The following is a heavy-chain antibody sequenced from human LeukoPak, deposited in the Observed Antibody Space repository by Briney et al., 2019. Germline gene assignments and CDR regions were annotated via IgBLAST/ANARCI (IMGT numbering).Heavy chain of an antibody. CDR2: ISAYNGNT. CDR3: ARALPRYSGSYYGVYYYYYMDV. V-gene: IGHV1-18*04. D-gene: IGHD1-26*01. J-gene: IGHJ6*03. Sequence: GASVKASCKASGFTFTGYYMHWVRQAPGQGLEWMGWISAYNGNTNYAQKLQGRVTMTTDTSTSTAYMELRSLRSDDTAVYYCARALPRYSGSYYGVYYYYYMDVWGKGTTVTVSS. CDR1: GFTFTGYY.